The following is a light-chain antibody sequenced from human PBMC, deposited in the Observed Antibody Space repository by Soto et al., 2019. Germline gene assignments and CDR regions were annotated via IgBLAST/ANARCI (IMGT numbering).Light chain of an antibody. CDR3: MQALQTPLT. CDR1: QSLLHSNGYNY. V-gene: IGKV2-28*01. CDR2: VGS. Sequence: DVVITHSPLSLSVTPGCAASISCSPSQSLLHSNGYNYLDWYLQKPGQSPQVLIYVGSNRASGVPDRFSGSGSGTDFTLKISRVEAEDVGVYYCMQALQTPLTFGGGTKVDIK. J-gene: IGKJ4*01.